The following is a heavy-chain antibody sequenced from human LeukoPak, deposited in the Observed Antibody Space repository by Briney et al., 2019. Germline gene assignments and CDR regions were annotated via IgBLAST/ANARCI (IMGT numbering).Heavy chain of an antibody. D-gene: IGHD6-13*01. CDR3: ARKDSSSWYYYFDY. CDR2: IYYSGST. J-gene: IGHJ4*02. CDR1: GGSFSGYY. Sequence: SETLSLTCAVYGGSFSGYYWGWIPQPPGKGLEWIGSIYYSGSTYYNPSLKSRVTISVDTSKNQFSLKLSSVTAADTAVYYCARKDSSSWYYYFDYWGQGTLVTVSS. V-gene: IGHV4-39*01.